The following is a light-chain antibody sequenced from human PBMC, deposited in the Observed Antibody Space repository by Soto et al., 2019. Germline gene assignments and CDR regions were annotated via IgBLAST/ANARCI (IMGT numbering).Light chain of an antibody. J-gene: IGKJ1*01. Sequence: EIVLTQSPGTLSLSPGERATLSCRASQSISSTYLAWYQQKPGQAPRLLIYGASSRATGIPDTFSGSGSGTDFTLTISRLEPEDFAMYYCQQYGSSPGTFGQGTKVEIK. CDR3: QQYGSSPGT. CDR2: GAS. V-gene: IGKV3-20*01. CDR1: QSISSTY.